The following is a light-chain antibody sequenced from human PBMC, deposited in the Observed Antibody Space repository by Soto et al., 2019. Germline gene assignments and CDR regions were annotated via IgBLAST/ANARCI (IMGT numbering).Light chain of an antibody. J-gene: IGLJ2*01. CDR3: QSYDSTNHLV. CDR1: SGSIANNF. V-gene: IGLV6-57*04. CDR2: DDN. Sequence: NFMLTQPHSVSESPGKAVIISCTRSSGSIANNFVQWYQQRPGSVPATIIYDDNKRPSGVPDRFSGSIDSSSNSASLTISGLKTEDEADYYCQSYDSTNHLVFGGGTKLTVL.